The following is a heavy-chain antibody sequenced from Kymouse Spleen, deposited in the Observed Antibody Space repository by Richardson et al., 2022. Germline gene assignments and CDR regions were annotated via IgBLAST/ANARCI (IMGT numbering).Heavy chain of an antibody. J-gene: IGHJ4*02. V-gene: IGHV3-15*01. Sequence: EVQLVESGGGLVKPGGSLRLSCAASGFTFSNAWMSWVRQAPGKGLEWVGRIKSKTDGGTTDYAAPVKGRFTISRDDSKNTLYLQMNSLKTEDTAVYYCTTYGSGSYYNFDYWGQGTLVTVSS. D-gene: IGHD3-10*01. CDR1: GFTFSNAW. CDR2: IKSKTDGGTT. CDR3: TTYGSGSYYNFDY.